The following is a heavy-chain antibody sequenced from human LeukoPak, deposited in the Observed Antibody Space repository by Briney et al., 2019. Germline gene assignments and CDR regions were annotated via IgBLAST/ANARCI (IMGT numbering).Heavy chain of an antibody. D-gene: IGHD5-18*01. Sequence: GRSLRLSCAASGFTFSSYAMHWVRQAPGKGLEWVAIISYDGSNKYYAESVKGRLTISRDNSNNTLYLQMNSLRAEDTAVYYCARVGFTYGYGFSKAVDYWGQGTLVTSPQ. CDR2: ISYDGSNK. CDR1: GFTFSSYA. J-gene: IGHJ4*02. CDR3: ARVGFTYGYGFSKAVDY. V-gene: IGHV3-30-3*01.